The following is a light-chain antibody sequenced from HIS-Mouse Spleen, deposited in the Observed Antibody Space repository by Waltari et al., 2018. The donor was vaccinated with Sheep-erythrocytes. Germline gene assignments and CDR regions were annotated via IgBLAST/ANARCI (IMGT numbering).Light chain of an antibody. CDR3: QAWDSSTAV. CDR2: QGS. CDR1: KLGDKY. J-gene: IGLJ2*01. V-gene: IGLV3-1*01. Sequence: SYELTQPPSVSVSPGQTASITCSGDKLGDKYACWYQQKPGQSPVLVIYQGSNRTPGIPERFSGSTSGNTATLTISGTQAMDEADYYCQAWDSSTAVFGGGTKLTVL.